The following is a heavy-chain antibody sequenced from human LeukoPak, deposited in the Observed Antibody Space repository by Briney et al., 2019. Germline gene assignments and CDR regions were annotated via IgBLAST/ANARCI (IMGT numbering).Heavy chain of an antibody. Sequence: ASVKVSCKASGYTFTGYYMHWVRQAPGQGLEWMGWINPNSGGTDYAQKFQGRVTMTRDTSISTAYMELSRLRSDDTAVYYCARKLEHLVCFDLWGRGTLVTVSS. J-gene: IGHJ2*01. CDR2: INPNSGGT. D-gene: IGHD1/OR15-1a*01. V-gene: IGHV1-2*02. CDR3: ARKLEHLVCFDL. CDR1: GYTFTGYY.